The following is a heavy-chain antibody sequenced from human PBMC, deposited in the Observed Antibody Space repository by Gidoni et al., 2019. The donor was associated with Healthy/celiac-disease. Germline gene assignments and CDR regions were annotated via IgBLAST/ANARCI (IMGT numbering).Heavy chain of an antibody. CDR3: AKVGSGSYDTAGAFDI. CDR1: GLPFSSYG. Sequence: QVQLVESGGGVVQPGGSRRLSCAPSGLPFSSYGMHWVRQAPGKGLEWVAFIRYDGSNKYYADSVKGRFTISRDNSKNTLYLQMNSLRAEDTAVYYCAKVGSGSYDTAGAFDIWGQGTMVTVSS. V-gene: IGHV3-30*02. J-gene: IGHJ3*02. D-gene: IGHD1-26*01. CDR2: IRYDGSNK.